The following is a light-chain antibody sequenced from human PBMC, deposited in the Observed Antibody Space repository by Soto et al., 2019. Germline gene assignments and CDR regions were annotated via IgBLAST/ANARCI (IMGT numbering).Light chain of an antibody. J-gene: IGKJ2*01. CDR1: QNILYSSNNKHY. CDR3: QQYYSIRYT. CDR2: WAS. V-gene: IGKV4-1*01. Sequence: DIVLTQSPDSLAVSLGERATINCKSSQNILYSSNNKHYLAWYQQKPAQHPKLLTYWASTRESGVPDRLSCTASRTYFTLTISKLPADDAAVYYCQQYYSIRYTFDRGTKLDIK.